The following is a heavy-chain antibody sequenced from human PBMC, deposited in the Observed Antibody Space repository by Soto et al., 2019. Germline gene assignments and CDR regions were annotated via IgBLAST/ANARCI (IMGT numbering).Heavy chain of an antibody. J-gene: IGHJ4*02. CDR3: AKAIAVALKIIDQ. Sequence: EVQLSESGGGLVQPGGSLRLSCAASGFTFGSYAMSWVRQAPGKGLEWVSAISGSGFNTYYADSVKGRFTISRDNSKNTLYLQMNSLRVEDMAVYYCAKAIAVALKIIDQWGQGTLVTVSS. V-gene: IGHV3-23*01. CDR2: ISGSGFNT. D-gene: IGHD6-19*01. CDR1: GFTFGSYA.